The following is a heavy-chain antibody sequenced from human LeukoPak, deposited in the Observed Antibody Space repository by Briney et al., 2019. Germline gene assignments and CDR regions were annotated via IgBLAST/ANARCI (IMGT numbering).Heavy chain of an antibody. CDR1: GFTFSSYA. CDR3: AKGTDSSTWYDPKYYFDS. Sequence: QTGGSLRLSCAASGFTFSSYAMSWVRQAPGKGLEWVSAISDGGGSTNYADSVKGRFTISRDNSKNTLFLQMNSLTAEDSAVYFCAKGTDSSTWYDPKYYFDSWGQGTLVTVSS. CDR2: ISDGGGST. D-gene: IGHD6-13*01. V-gene: IGHV3-23*01. J-gene: IGHJ4*02.